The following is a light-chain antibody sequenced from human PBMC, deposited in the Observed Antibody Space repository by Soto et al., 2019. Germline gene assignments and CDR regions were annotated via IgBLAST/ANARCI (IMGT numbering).Light chain of an antibody. CDR2: KAS. Sequence: DIQMTQSPSTLSVSVGDRVTITGRASQTISSWLAWYQQKPGKAPKLLIYKASTLASGVPSRFSGSGSGTEFTLTISSLEPEDFAVYYCQQRSNWLITFGQGTRLEIK. J-gene: IGKJ5*01. V-gene: IGKV1-5*03. CDR3: QQRSNWLIT. CDR1: QTISSW.